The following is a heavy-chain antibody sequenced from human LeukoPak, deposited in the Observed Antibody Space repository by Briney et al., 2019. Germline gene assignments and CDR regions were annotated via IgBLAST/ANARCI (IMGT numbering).Heavy chain of an antibody. J-gene: IGHJ4*02. D-gene: IGHD3-3*01. Sequence: GGSLRLSCAASGFTFSSYWMSWVRQAPGKGLEWVANIKQDGSEKYYVDSVKGRFTISRDNAKNSLYLQMNSLRAEDTAVYYCARGQELRFLEWLPFDYWGQGTLVTVSS. CDR1: GFTFSSYW. CDR2: IKQDGSEK. CDR3: ARGQELRFLEWLPFDY. V-gene: IGHV3-7*03.